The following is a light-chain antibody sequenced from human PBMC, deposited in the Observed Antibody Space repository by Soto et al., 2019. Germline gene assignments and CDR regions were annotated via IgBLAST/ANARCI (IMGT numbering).Light chain of an antibody. CDR2: AAS. CDR3: QQSYRTPIT. CDR1: QTISTY. J-gene: IGKJ5*01. V-gene: IGKV1-39*01. Sequence: DIQMTQSPSSLSASVGDRVTITCWTSQTISTYLNWYQHKPGKAPEVLIYAASNLQSGVPSRFSGSGSGTDFALTISSLQPADSETDYCQQSYRTPITFGQVTRVETK.